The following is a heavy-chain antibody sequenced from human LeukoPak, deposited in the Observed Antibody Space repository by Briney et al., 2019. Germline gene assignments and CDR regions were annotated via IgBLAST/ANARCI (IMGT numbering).Heavy chain of an antibody. CDR1: GGTFSRYA. J-gene: IGHJ4*02. V-gene: IGHV1-69*05. CDR2: IIAIFGTA. Sequence: SVKVSCKASGGTFSRYAISWVRQAPGQGVEWMGGIIAIFGTANYAQKFQGRVTITTDESTSKAYMEVSRLRSQDTAVYYCATGGYSSGYIPPILILDYWGQGTLVTVSS. D-gene: IGHD3-22*01. CDR3: ATGGYSSGYIPPILILDY.